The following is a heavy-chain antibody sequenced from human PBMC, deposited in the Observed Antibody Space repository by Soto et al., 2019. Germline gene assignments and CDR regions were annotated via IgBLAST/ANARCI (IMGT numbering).Heavy chain of an antibody. Sequence: SLRLSCAASGFTFSSYAMSWVRQAPGKGLEWVSTISGSGDSTYYADSVKGRFTISRDNSKNTLYLQMNSLRAEDTAVYYCAREKAYSKDYWGQGTLVTVSS. D-gene: IGHD4-4*01. CDR3: AREKAYSKDY. J-gene: IGHJ4*02. CDR1: GFTFSSYA. CDR2: ISGSGDST. V-gene: IGHV3-23*01.